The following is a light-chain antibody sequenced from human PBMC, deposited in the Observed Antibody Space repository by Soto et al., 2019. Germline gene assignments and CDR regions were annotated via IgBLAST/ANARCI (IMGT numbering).Light chain of an antibody. CDR1: QGINYY. Sequence: IRLAHTPSSLSAFKGDSVTITCLASQGINYYLAWYQQKPGGAPELLIYGASTLQSGVPSRFSGSGSGTELTLTISRRESEDFANYYCHQYSRYARKFGQGTNVDI. J-gene: IGKJ1*01. V-gene: IGKV1-8*01. CDR2: GAS. CDR3: HQYSRYARK.